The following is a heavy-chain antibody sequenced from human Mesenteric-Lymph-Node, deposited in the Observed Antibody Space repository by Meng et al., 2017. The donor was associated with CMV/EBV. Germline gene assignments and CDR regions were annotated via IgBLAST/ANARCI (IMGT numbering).Heavy chain of an antibody. CDR2: ISSSGTTT. V-gene: IGHV3-48*03. D-gene: IGHD6-19*01. CDR3: ARDSGLGVAGPFDY. J-gene: IGHJ4*02. Sequence: GGSLRLSCAASGFTFSSYQMNWVRQAPGKGLEWVAYISSSGTTTYYSDSVKGRFTISRDNVEDSLYLQMDSLRDEDTAVYYCARDSGLGVAGPFDYWGQGTLVTVSS. CDR1: GFTFSSYQ.